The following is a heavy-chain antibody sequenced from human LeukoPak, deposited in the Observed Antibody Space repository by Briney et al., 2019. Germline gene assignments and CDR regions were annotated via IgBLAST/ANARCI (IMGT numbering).Heavy chain of an antibody. Sequence: PSETLSLTCTVSGDSVSSGSYYWGWIRQPPGKGLEWIGSIYHSGNTYSNSSLKSRVTISVDTSKNRFSLKLTSVTAADTAVYYCARHAAVRGNLVDYWGQGTLVTVSS. J-gene: IGHJ4*02. D-gene: IGHD3-10*01. CDR1: GDSVSSGSYY. V-gene: IGHV4-39*01. CDR3: ARHAAVRGNLVDY. CDR2: IYHSGNT.